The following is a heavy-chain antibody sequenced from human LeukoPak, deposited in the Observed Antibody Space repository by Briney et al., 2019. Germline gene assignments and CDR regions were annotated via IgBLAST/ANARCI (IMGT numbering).Heavy chain of an antibody. CDR2: ISGSGGST. J-gene: IGHJ4*02. CDR1: GFTVSSNY. CDR3: AKYGSGSYYYPTFDY. D-gene: IGHD3-10*01. Sequence: GGSLRLSCAASGFTVSSNYMSWVRQAPGKGLEWVSAISGSGGSTYYADSVKGRFTISRDNSKNTLYLQMNSLRAEDTAVYYCAKYGSGSYYYPTFDYWGQGTLVTVSS. V-gene: IGHV3-23*01.